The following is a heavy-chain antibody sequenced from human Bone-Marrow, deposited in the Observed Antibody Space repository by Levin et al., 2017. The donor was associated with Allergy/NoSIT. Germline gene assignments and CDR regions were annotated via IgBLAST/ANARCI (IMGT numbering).Heavy chain of an antibody. Sequence: SETLSLTCTVSGGSFSSYYWNWIRQPPGKGLEWIGYVYYTGSTNYNPSLKSRVTISVDTSKNQFSLKVTSVTAADTAVYYCASDNNIGYVSASYWGRGTLVTVSS. CDR1: GGSFSSYY. CDR2: VYYTGST. CDR3: ASDNNIGYVSASY. D-gene: IGHD5-12*01. V-gene: IGHV4-59*01. J-gene: IGHJ4*02.